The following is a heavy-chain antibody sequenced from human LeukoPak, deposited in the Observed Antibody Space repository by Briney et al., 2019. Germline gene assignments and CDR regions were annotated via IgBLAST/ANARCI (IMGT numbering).Heavy chain of an antibody. D-gene: IGHD2-15*01. J-gene: IGHJ1*01. V-gene: IGHV4-59*12. CDR2: IYYSGST. CDR1: GGSISSYY. CDR3: ARDGDLGYCSGGSCQYFQH. Sequence: SETLSLTCTVSGGSISSYYWSWIRQPPGKGLEWIGYIYYSGSTNYNPSLKSRVTISVDTSKNQFSLKLSSVTAADTAVYYCARDGDLGYCSGGSCQYFQHWGQGTLVTVSS.